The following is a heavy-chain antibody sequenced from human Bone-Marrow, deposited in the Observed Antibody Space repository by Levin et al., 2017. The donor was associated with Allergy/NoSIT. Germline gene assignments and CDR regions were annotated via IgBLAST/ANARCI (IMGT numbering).Heavy chain of an antibody. D-gene: IGHD2-15*01. J-gene: IGHJ4*02. CDR3: ARDPAGAHFDY. CDR1: GGSVSSGSYY. Sequence: PSETLSLTCTVSGGSVSSGSYYWSWIRQPPGKGLEWIGYIYYSGSTNYNPSLKSRVTISVDTSKNQFSLKLSSVTAADTAVYYCARDPAGAHFDYWGQGTLVTVSS. CDR2: IYYSGST. V-gene: IGHV4-61*01.